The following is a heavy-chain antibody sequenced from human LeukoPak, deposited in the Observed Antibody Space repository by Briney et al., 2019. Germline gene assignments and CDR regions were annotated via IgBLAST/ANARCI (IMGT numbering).Heavy chain of an antibody. J-gene: IGHJ5*02. Sequence: SQTLSLTCAISGDSVSSNSAAWDWIRQSPSRGLEWLGRTYYRSKWYNDYAVSVKSRITINPDTSKNQFSLKLSSVTAADTAVYYCARRGSRRYFDWLSPHNWFDPWGQGTLVTVSS. D-gene: IGHD3-9*01. CDR1: GDSVSSNSAA. CDR3: ARRGSRRYFDWLSPHNWFDP. CDR2: TYYRSKWYN. V-gene: IGHV6-1*01.